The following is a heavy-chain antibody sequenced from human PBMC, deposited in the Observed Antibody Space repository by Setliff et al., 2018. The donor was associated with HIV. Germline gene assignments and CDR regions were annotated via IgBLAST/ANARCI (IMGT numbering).Heavy chain of an antibody. Sequence: GASVKVSCKAFGYTFSTNAIHWVRQAPGQRLEWMGYINAGDDNTRYSEKFQGRVTITSDTSANTAYMELSSLRSEDTAVYYCARGSCSGCYLSDYWGLGTLVTVSS. CDR2: INAGDDNT. D-gene: IGHD6-19*01. V-gene: IGHV1-3*01. CDR1: GYTFSTNA. CDR3: ARGSCSGCYLSDY. J-gene: IGHJ4*02.